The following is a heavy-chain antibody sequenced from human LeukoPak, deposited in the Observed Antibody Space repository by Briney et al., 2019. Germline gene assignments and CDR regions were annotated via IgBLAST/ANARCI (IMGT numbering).Heavy chain of an antibody. CDR1: GGSISSYY. J-gene: IGHJ6*02. CDR3: ARDKRRFYGMDV. V-gene: IGHV4-59*01. CDR2: IYYSGST. Sequence: SETLSLTCTVSGGSISSYYWSWIRQPPGKGLEWIGYIYYSGSTNYNPSLKSRVTISVDTSKNQSSLKLSSVTAADTAVYYCARDKRRFYGMDVWGQGTTVTVSS.